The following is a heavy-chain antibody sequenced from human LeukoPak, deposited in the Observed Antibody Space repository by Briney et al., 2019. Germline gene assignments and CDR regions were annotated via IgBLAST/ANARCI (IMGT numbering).Heavy chain of an antibody. J-gene: IGHJ6*03. CDR2: ISWNSGSI. V-gene: IGHV3-9*03. Sequence: GGSLRLSCAASGFTFDDYAMHWVRHAPGKGLEWASGISWNSGSIGYADSVKGRFTISRDNAKNSLYLQMNSLRAEDMALYYCAKDKGRYYYYYMDVWGKGTTVTVSS. CDR1: GFTFDDYA. CDR3: AKDKGRYYYYYMDV.